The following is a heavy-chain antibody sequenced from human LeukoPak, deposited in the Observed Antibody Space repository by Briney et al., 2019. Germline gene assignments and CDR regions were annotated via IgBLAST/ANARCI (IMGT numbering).Heavy chain of an antibody. D-gene: IGHD3-10*01. Sequence: PGGSLRLSCAASGFTFDDYAMHWVRQAPGKGLEWVSGISWNSGSIGYADSVKGRFTISRDNAKNSLYLQMNSLRAEDTALYYCANDDWGDWGQGTLVTVSS. V-gene: IGHV3-9*01. J-gene: IGHJ4*02. CDR3: ANDDWGD. CDR2: ISWNSGSI. CDR1: GFTFDDYA.